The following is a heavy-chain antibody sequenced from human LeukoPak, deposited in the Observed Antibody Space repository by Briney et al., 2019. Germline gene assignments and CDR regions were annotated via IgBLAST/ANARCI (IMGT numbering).Heavy chain of an antibody. CDR2: INPNSGGT. CDR3: AREMSYGSGSYGPDAFDI. J-gene: IGHJ3*02. V-gene: IGHV1-2*02. CDR1: GYTFTGYY. Sequence: GASVNVSCKASGYTFTGYYMHWVRQAPGQGLEWMGWINPNSGGTNYAQKFQGRVTMTRDTSISTAYMELSRLRSDDTAVYYCAREMSYGSGSYGPDAFDIWGQGTMVTVSS. D-gene: IGHD3-10*01.